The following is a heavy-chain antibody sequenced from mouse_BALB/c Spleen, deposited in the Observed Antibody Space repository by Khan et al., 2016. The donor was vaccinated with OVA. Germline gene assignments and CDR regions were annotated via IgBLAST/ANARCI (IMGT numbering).Heavy chain of an antibody. CDR2: IDPANDNS. J-gene: IGHJ2*01. CDR1: GFNIKDTH. CDR3: APAVTGDYFDS. D-gene: IGHD2-13*01. V-gene: IGHV14-3*02. Sequence: VQLQQSGAELVKPGASVKLSCTASGFNIKDTHMHWVKQRPEQGLEWIGRIDPANDNSKYDPRFQGKATITAEKSSNTAYLHLSSLTSEDTAVYYCAPAVTGDYFDSWGPRTTLPVSS.